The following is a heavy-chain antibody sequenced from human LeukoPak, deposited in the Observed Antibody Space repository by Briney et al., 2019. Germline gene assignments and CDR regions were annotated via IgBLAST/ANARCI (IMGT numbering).Heavy chain of an antibody. Sequence: GGSLRLSCAVSGFTVSSNYMTWVRQAPGKGLELVSVIYSGGSTYHADSVKGRFTISRDNSKNTLYLQMNGLRAEDTAVYYCARGGSYYFDYWGQGTLVTVSS. CDR1: GFTVSSNY. J-gene: IGHJ4*02. CDR2: IYSGGST. CDR3: ARGGSYYFDY. V-gene: IGHV3-66*02. D-gene: IGHD1-26*01.